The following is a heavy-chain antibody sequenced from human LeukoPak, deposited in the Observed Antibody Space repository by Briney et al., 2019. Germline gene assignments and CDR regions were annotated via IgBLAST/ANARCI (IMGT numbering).Heavy chain of an antibody. J-gene: IGHJ6*02. CDR2: INDYSGNT. D-gene: IGHD3-22*01. CDR3: ARGRIAKIVVVHSFQYGMDV. CDR1: GGSFTDYF. Sequence: SETLSLTCDVFGGSFTDYFWTWIRQSPGKGLEWIGEINDYSGNTNYNPSLYSRVSISLEKSKNQFSLELRSVTAADTAVYYCARGRIAKIVVVHSFQYGMDVWGQGTTVTVSS. V-gene: IGHV4-34*01.